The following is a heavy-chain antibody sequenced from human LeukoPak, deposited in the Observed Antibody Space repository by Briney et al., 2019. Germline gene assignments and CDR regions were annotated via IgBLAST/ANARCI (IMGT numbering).Heavy chain of an antibody. CDR2: ISWNSGSI. V-gene: IGHV3-9*01. CDR3: AKAMTYYYDSSGYYYGGAFDI. D-gene: IGHD3-22*01. Sequence: HPGGSLRLSCAASGFTFDDYAMHWVRQAPGKGLEWVSGISWNSGSIGYADSVKGRFTISRDNAKNSLYLQMNSLRAEDTALYYCAKAMTYYYDSSGYYYGGAFDIWGQGTMVTVSS. J-gene: IGHJ3*02. CDR1: GFTFDDYA.